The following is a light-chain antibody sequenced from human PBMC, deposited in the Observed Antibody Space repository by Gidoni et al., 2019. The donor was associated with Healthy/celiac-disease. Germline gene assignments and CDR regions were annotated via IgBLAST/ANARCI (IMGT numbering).Light chain of an antibody. CDR2: AAS. CDR3: QQSYSTPWT. J-gene: IGKJ1*01. Sequence: DIQMTQSPSSLSASVGDRFTITCRASQSISSYLNWYQQKPGKAPKLLIYAASSLQSGVPSRCSGSGSGTDFTLTISSLQPEDFATYYCQQSYSTPWTFGQGNKVEIK. V-gene: IGKV1-39*01. CDR1: QSISSY.